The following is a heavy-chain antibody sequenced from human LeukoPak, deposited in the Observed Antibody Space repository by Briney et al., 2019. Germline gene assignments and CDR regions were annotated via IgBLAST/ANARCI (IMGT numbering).Heavy chain of an antibody. CDR2: ISAYNGNT. D-gene: IGHD5-24*01. CDR3: ARDQSVEMATGGDFDL. CDR1: GYTFTSYG. J-gene: IGHJ2*01. V-gene: IGHV1-18*01. Sequence: GASVKVSCKASGYTFTSYGISWVRQAPGQGLEWMGWISAYNGNTNYAQKLQGRVTMTTDTSTSTAYMELRSLRSDDTAVYYCARDQSVEMATGGDFDLWGRGTLVTVSS.